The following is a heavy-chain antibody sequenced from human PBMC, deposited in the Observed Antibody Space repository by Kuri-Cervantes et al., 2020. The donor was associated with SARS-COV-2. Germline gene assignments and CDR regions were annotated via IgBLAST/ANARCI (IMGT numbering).Heavy chain of an antibody. V-gene: IGHV3-7*01. CDR2: IKQDGSEK. CDR1: GFTFSSYW. J-gene: IGHJ2*01. Sequence: GGSLRLSCAASGFTFSSYWMSWVRQAPGKGLEWVANIKQDGSEKYYVDSVKGRFTISRDNAKNSLYLQMNSLRAEDTAVYYCARARRGDIVVVPAAIASQVHPGDWYFDLWGRGTLVTGLL. CDR3: ARARRGDIVVVPAAIASQVHPGDWYFDL. D-gene: IGHD2-2*02.